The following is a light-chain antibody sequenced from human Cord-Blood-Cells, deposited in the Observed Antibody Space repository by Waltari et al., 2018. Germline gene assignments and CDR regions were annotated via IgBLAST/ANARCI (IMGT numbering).Light chain of an antibody. CDR1: SSGVGSYNL. J-gene: IGLJ3*02. V-gene: IGLV2-23*01. CDR3: CSYAGSSTWV. Sequence: QPALTQPAPVSGSPGQSITISCTGTSSGVGSYNLVSWYQQHPGKAPKLMIYEGSKRPSGVSNRFSGSKSGNTASLTISGLQAEDEADYYCCSYAGSSTWVFGGGTKLTVL. CDR2: EGS.